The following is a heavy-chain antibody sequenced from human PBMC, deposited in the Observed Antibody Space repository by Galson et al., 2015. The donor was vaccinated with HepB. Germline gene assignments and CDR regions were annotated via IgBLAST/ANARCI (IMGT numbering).Heavy chain of an antibody. V-gene: IGHV1-69*04. Sequence: SVKVSCKASGGTFSSYAISWVRQAPGQGLEWMGRIIPILGIANYAQKFQGRVTITADKSTSTAYMELSSLRSEDTAVYYCARDETIAVTFFDYWGQGTLVTVSS. CDR3: ARDETIAVTFFDY. CDR1: GGTFSSYA. D-gene: IGHD6-19*01. CDR2: IIPILGIA. J-gene: IGHJ4*02.